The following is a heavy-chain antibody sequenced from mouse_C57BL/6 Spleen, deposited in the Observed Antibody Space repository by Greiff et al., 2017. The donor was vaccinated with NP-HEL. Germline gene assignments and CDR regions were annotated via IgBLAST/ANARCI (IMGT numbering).Heavy chain of an antibody. J-gene: IGHJ3*01. D-gene: IGHD3-2*01. Sequence: EVKLVESGEGLVKPGGSLKLSCAASGFTFSSYAMSWVRQTPEKRLEWVAYISSGGDYIYYADTVKGRFTISRENARNTLYLQMSSLKSEDTAMNYCTRDSSGSAWFASWGQGTPVTVSA. CDR2: ISSGGDYI. V-gene: IGHV5-9-1*02. CDR1: GFTFSSYA. CDR3: TRDSSGSAWFAS.